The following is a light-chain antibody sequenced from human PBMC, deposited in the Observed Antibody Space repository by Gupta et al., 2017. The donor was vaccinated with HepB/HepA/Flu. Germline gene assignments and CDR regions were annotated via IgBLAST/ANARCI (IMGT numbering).Light chain of an antibody. CDR1: QNVNSNY. CDR3: QQDRPSGI. V-gene: IGKV3-20*01. CDR2: GAS. Sequence: DIVLTHSPATLSFSVGERATLSCRATQNVNSNYVAWYQQKRGQAPRLLVHGASIRATGVPDRFSGSGSGTDFALTISKLEPADFALYYWQQDRPSGIFGGGTRVEFK. J-gene: IGKJ4*01.